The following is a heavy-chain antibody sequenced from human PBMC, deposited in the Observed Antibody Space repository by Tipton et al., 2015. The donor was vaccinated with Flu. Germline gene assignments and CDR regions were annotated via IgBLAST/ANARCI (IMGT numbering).Heavy chain of an antibody. CDR2: ISTSGST. CDR3: ARDLRGYSGYTGGDAFDL. D-gene: IGHD5-12*01. J-gene: IGHJ3*01. Sequence: TLSLTCTVSGGSISTINYYWSWIRQPAGKGLEWIGRISTSGSTNYNASLESRVTLSRDTSKNHFSLRLSSATAADTALYYCARDLRGYSGYTGGDAFDLWGQGIMVTISS. CDR1: GGSISTINYY. V-gene: IGHV4-61*02.